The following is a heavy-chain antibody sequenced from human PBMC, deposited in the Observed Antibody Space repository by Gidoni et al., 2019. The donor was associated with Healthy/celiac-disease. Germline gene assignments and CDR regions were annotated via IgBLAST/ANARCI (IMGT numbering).Heavy chain of an antibody. Sequence: QVQLVESGGGVVQPGRSLRLSCAASGFTFSSYAMHWVRQAPGKGMEWVAVILYDGSNKYYADSVKGRFTISRDNSKNTRYLQMNSLRAEDTAVYYCARDMSGYCSGGSCWGDAFDIWGQGTMVTVSS. J-gene: IGHJ3*02. D-gene: IGHD2-15*01. CDR2: ILYDGSNK. CDR1: GFTFSSYA. CDR3: ARDMSGYCSGGSCWGDAFDI. V-gene: IGHV3-30-3*01.